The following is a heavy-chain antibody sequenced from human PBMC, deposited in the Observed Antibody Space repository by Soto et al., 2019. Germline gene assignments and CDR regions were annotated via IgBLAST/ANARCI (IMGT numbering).Heavy chain of an antibody. D-gene: IGHD3-9*01. CDR3: AKDRIRYFGWLSLGVLGYYMDV. V-gene: IGHV3-23*01. CDR2: ISGSGGST. Sequence: EVQLLESGGGLVQPGGSLRLSCAASGFTFSSYAMSWVRQAPGKGLEWVSAISGSGGSTYYADSVKGRFTISRDNSKNTLYLEMDSLRAEDTAVYYCAKDRIRYFGWLSLGVLGYYMDVWGKGTTVTVSS. J-gene: IGHJ6*03. CDR1: GFTFSSYA.